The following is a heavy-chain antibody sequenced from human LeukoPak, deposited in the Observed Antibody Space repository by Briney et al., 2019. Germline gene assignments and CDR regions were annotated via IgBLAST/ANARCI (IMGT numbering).Heavy chain of an antibody. D-gene: IGHD1-1*01. Sequence: ASVKVSCKVSGDTVTGFSIHWVRQAPGHGLEWMGGFDPEDGARIFAQKFQGRVSMTEDTSTDTAYMDLSSLRSEDTAVYYCARALSGTPPHAFDIWGQGTMVTVSS. CDR1: GDTVTGFS. CDR3: ARALSGTPPHAFDI. CDR2: FDPEDGAR. V-gene: IGHV1-24*01. J-gene: IGHJ3*02.